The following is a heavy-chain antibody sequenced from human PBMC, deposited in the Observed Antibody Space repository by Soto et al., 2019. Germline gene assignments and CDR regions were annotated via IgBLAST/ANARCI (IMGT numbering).Heavy chain of an antibody. CDR1: GGTFSSYT. V-gene: IGHV1-69*02. D-gene: IGHD1-26*01. J-gene: IGHJ4*02. Sequence: QVQLVQSGAEVKKPGSSVKVSCKASGGTFSSYTISWVRQAPGQGLEWMGRIIPILGIAKYAQKFQGRVTITANKSTSTAYMELSSLRSEDTAVYYCARALTGGATVDYWGQGTLVTVSS. CDR2: IIPILGIA. CDR3: ARALTGGATVDY.